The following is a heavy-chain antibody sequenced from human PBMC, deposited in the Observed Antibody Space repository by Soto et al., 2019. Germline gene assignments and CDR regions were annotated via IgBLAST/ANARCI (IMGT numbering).Heavy chain of an antibody. V-gene: IGHV1-8*01. J-gene: IGHJ4*02. CDR2: MTPNTGNT. Sequence: QVQLVQSGAEVKKPGASVKVSCNASGYTFTSYDINLVRHATGQGLEWMGWMTPNTGNTGYAQKFEGRVTMTRNTSISTAYMEFSSLRSEDTAVYYCARGNSGWPKKLWGQGTLVTVSS. CDR1: GYTFTSYD. CDR3: ARGNSGWPKKL. D-gene: IGHD6-19*01.